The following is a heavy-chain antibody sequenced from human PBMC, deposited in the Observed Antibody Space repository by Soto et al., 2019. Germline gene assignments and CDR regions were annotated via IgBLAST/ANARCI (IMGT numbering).Heavy chain of an antibody. J-gene: IGHJ4*02. Sequence: QVQLVQSGAEVKKPGSSVRVSCKASGDTFTFYSINWVRQAPGLGLEWMGRINPILSMSNYAQRFQGRVTXTXAXXTSTAYLELSSLGSEDTAMYYCASSYGSGYRAFDYWGQGALVTVSS. CDR3: ASSYGSGYRAFDY. CDR1: GDTFTFYS. V-gene: IGHV1-69*02. CDR2: INPILSMS. D-gene: IGHD3-10*01.